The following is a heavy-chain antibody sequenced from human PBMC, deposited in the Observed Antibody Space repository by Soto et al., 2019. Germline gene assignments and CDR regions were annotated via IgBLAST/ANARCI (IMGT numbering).Heavy chain of an antibody. CDR1: GGTFGSYA. J-gene: IGHJ5*02. CDR2: IIPIFSTP. D-gene: IGHD3-22*01. CDR3: ARPIQYYFDTSAQSAWFDP. V-gene: IGHV1-69*12. Sequence: QVQLVQSGAEVKKPGSSVKVSCKTSGGTFGSYAISWVRQAPGQGLEWMGGIIPIFSTPNYAQKFQGRVTITADESTSTAYMELSSLRYEDTAVYYCARPIQYYFDTSAQSAWFDPWGQGTLVTVSS.